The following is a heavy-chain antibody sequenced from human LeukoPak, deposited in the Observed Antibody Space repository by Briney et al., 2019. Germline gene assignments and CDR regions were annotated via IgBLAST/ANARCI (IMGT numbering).Heavy chain of an antibody. CDR1: GFTVSGSY. J-gene: IGHJ4*02. Sequence: GGSLRLSCAASGFTVSGSYMTWVRQAPGKGLEWVSVIYGGDTTNYADSVKGRFTISRDNSKNTLYLQMNSLRAEDTAVYYCAKDLTYWGQGTLVTVSS. CDR2: IYGGDTT. CDR3: AKDLTY. V-gene: IGHV3-53*01. D-gene: IGHD2-21*02.